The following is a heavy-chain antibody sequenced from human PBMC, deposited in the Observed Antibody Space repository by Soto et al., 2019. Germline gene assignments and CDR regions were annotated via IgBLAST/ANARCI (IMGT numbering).Heavy chain of an antibody. V-gene: IGHV1-69*12. Sequence: QVQLVQSGAEVKKPGSSVKVSCKASGGTFSSYAISWVRQAPGQGLEWMGGIIPIFGTANYAQKFQGRVTIPAKESTSTAYMELSRRRSEDTAVYYCASDTTVTTFYYYGMDVWGQGTTVTVSS. D-gene: IGHD4-17*01. CDR3: ASDTTVTTFYYYGMDV. CDR2: IIPIFGTA. CDR1: GGTFSSYA. J-gene: IGHJ6*02.